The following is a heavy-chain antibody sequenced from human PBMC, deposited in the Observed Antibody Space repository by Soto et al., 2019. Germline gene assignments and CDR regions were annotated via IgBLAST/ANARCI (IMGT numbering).Heavy chain of an antibody. CDR1: GSSSNIYK. CDR2: IHTASGET. J-gene: IGHJ6*02. CDR3: ARDEDV. Sequence: QVHLVLSGAEVKKPGASVKVSCKASGSSSNIYKIHWVRQAPGQGLEWMGWIHTASGETKYSQKLQDRVTITRDTSASTAYMELSSLTSEDTATYYCARDEDVWGQGTTVTVSS. V-gene: IGHV1-3*04.